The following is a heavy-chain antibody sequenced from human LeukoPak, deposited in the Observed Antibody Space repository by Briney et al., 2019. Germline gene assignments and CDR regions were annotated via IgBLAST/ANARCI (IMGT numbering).Heavy chain of an antibody. Sequence: ASVKVSCKASRYTFTDYYMHWVRQAPGQGLEWMGWISAYNGDRKYVQKFQDRLTMTTDTSTSTAYMDLRSLTSDDTAVYYCARDFSNTSGFKVVVDYWGQGSLVIVSS. CDR3: ARDFSNTSGFKVVVDY. D-gene: IGHD3-22*01. J-gene: IGHJ4*02. CDR2: ISAYNGDR. V-gene: IGHV1-18*01. CDR1: RYTFTDYY.